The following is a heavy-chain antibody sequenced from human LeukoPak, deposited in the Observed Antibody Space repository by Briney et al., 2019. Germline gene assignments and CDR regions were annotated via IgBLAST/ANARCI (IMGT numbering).Heavy chain of an antibody. Sequence: GGSLRLSCVASGFIFSTHAMSWVRLAPGRGLEWVSTISDSGGSTYYTESVKGRFTISRDNSMSTLSLQMKSLRVEDTALYYCSGDSCIWGLFDSWGQGTLVTVSS. CDR1: GFIFSTHA. V-gene: IGHV3-23*01. CDR3: SGDSCIWGLFDS. J-gene: IGHJ4*02. D-gene: IGHD6-13*01. CDR2: ISDSGGST.